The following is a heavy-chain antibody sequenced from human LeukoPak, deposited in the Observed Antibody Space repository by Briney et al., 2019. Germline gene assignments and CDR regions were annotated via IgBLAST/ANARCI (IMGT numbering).Heavy chain of an antibody. CDR2: MNPNSGNT. CDR3: ASSAVDYYGSGSSVVGFDP. Sequence: ASVKVSCKASGYTFTSSDINWVRQATGQGLEWMGWMNPNSGNTGYAQKFQGRVTMTRNTSISTAYMELSSLRSEDTAVYYCASSAVDYYGSGSSVVGFDPWGQGTLVTVSS. CDR1: GYTFTSSD. V-gene: IGHV1-8*01. D-gene: IGHD3-10*01. J-gene: IGHJ5*02.